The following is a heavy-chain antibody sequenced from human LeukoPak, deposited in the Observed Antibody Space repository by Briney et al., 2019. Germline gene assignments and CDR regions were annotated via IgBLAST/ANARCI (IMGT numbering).Heavy chain of an antibody. CDR3: ARASRGYYNWFDP. V-gene: IGHV3-66*02. CDR2: IYSGGST. D-gene: IGHD5-18*01. J-gene: IGHJ5*02. CDR1: GFTVSSNY. Sequence: GGSLRLSCAASGFTVSSNYMSWVRQAPGKGLEWVSVIYSGGSTYYADSVKGRFTISGDNSKNTLYLQMNSLRAEDTAVYYCARASRGYYNWFDPWGQGTLVTVSS.